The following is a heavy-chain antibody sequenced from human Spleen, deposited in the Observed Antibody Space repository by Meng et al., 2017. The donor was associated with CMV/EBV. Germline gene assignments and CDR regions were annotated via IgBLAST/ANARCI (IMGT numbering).Heavy chain of an antibody. D-gene: IGHD6-13*01. CDR3: AKGGPYASSWFQHMDV. V-gene: IGHV3-23*03. Sequence: GESLKISCAASGFSFSSYAMSWVRQAPGKGLEWVSVIYSGISSTYCADSVKGRFTISRDNSKSTLYLQLNSLRAGDSAVYYCAKGGPYASSWFQHMDVWGQGTTVTVSS. J-gene: IGHJ6*02. CDR1: GFSFSSYA. CDR2: IYSGISST.